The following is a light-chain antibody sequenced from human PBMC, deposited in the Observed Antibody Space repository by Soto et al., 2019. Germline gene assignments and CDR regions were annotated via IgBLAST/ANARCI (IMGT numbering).Light chain of an antibody. CDR2: DAS. J-gene: IGKJ1*01. Sequence: DIQMTQSPSTPSASVGDRVTITCRASQSISSWLAWYQQKPGKAPKLLIYDASSLESGVPSRFSGSGSGTEFTLTISSLQPDDFATYYCQQYNSYSQFGQGTKVEIK. V-gene: IGKV1-5*01. CDR3: QQYNSYSQ. CDR1: QSISSW.